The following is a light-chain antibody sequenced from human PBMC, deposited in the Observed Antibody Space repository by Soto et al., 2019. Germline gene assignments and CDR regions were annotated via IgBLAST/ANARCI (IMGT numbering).Light chain of an antibody. Sequence: QSALTQPRSVSGSPGQLVTISCTGTSSDVGGYNYVSWYQQHPDKAPKVLIYDVTKRPSGVPDRFSGSKPDNTASLTISGLQAEDEADYYCCSYAGTYIFVFGTGTKLTVL. V-gene: IGLV2-11*01. CDR2: DVT. CDR3: CSYAGTYIFV. CDR1: SSDVGGYNY. J-gene: IGLJ1*01.